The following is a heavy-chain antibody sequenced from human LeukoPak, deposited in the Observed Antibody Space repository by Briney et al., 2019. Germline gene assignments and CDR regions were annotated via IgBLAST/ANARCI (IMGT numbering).Heavy chain of an antibody. CDR2: VIPLFCTA. CDR1: GGTFSSYA. V-gene: IGHV1-69*05. CDR3: ARSEGHCSSTSCYSHYYYYYMDV. J-gene: IGHJ6*03. Sequence: SVKLSCKASGGTFSSYAISWVRRASGQGFEWLGGVIPLFCTANYAQKVQGRVTITTDEATSTAYMELSSLRSEDTAVYYCARSEGHCSSTSCYSHYYYYYMDVWGKGTTVTVSS. D-gene: IGHD2-2*02.